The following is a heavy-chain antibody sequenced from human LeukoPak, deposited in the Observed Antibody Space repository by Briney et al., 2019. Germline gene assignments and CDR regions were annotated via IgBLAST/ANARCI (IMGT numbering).Heavy chain of an antibody. D-gene: IGHD2-2*01. V-gene: IGHV3-43*02. CDR2: ISGDGGST. Sequence: PGGSLRLSCAASGFTFDDYAMHWVRQAPGKGLEWVSLISGDGGSTYYADSVKGRFTISRDNSKNSLYLQMNSPRTEDTALYYCAKDIDVRYCSSTSCYYYYGMDVWGQGTTVTVSS. J-gene: IGHJ6*02. CDR1: GFTFDDYA. CDR3: AKDIDVRYCSSTSCYYYYGMDV.